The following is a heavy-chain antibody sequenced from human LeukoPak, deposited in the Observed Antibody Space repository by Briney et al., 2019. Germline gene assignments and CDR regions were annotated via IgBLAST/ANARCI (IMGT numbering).Heavy chain of an antibody. CDR2: MNPNSGNT. V-gene: IGHV1-8*01. J-gene: IGHJ3*02. CDR3: ATYGSGRTDSFDI. CDR1: GYTFTSYD. Sequence: ASVKLSCKSSGYTFTSYDINWGRLATGPGHGWMGRMNPNSGNTGYAHTFQGRVTMTRKTSISTDYLELSSLRSEATAVYYCATYGSGRTDSFDIWGQGTMVTVSS. D-gene: IGHD3-10*01.